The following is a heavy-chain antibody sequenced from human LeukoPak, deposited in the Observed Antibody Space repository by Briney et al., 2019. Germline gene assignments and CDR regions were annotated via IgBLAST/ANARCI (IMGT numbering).Heavy chain of an antibody. Sequence: SETLSLTCAVYGESFSGYYWSWIRQPPGKGLEWIGEINHSGSTNYNPSLKSRVTISVDTSKNQFSLKLSSVTAADTAVYYCARGYSPVVVVAATVYFDYWGQGTLVTVSS. V-gene: IGHV4-34*01. CDR2: INHSGST. CDR1: GESFSGYY. J-gene: IGHJ4*02. D-gene: IGHD2-15*01. CDR3: ARGYSPVVVVAATVYFDY.